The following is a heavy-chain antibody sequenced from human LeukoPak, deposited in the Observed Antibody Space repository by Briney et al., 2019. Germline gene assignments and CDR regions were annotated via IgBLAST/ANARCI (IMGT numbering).Heavy chain of an antibody. V-gene: IGHV3-43*02. D-gene: IGHD1-1*01. Sequence: GGSLTLSCAASGFTFDAHSMHWVRQAPGKGLEWVSLISGDGGSNHYAASVKGRFTISRDNSEASLFLQMRSLRSEDTAFYYCAKRSGAPNNFDFWGQGALVTVSS. CDR2: ISGDGGSN. CDR1: GFTFDAHS. CDR3: AKRSGAPNNFDF. J-gene: IGHJ4*02.